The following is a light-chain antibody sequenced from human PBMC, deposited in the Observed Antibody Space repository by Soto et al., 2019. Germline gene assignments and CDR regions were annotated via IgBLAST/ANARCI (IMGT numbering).Light chain of an antibody. CDR2: DAS. V-gene: IGKV3-11*01. J-gene: IGKJ2*01. CDR1: QSVSSY. Sequence: EIVLTQSPATLSLSPGERVTLSCRASQSVSSYLAWYQQKPGQAPRLLIYDASNRATGIPARFSGSGSGTDFTFTISSLEPEDFAVYYCQQRSNWPGTFGQGTKLEIK. CDR3: QQRSNWPGT.